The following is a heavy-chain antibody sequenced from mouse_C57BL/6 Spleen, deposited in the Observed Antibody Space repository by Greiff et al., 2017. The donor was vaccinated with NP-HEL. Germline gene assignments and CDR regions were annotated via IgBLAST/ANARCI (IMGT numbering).Heavy chain of an antibody. V-gene: IGHV5-4*03. J-gene: IGHJ2*01. D-gene: IGHD6-2*01. Sequence: DVMLVESGGGLVKPGGSLKLSCAASGFTFSSYAMSWVRQTPEKRLEWVATISDGGSYTYYPDNVKGRFTISRDNAKNNLYLQMSHLKSEDTAMYYCARGGLAYWGQGTTLTVSS. CDR2: ISDGGSYT. CDR3: ARGGLAY. CDR1: GFTFSSYA.